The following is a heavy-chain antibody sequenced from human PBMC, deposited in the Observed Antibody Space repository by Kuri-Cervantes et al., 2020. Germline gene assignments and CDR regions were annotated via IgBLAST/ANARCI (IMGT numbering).Heavy chain of an antibody. D-gene: IGHD6-13*01. J-gene: IGHJ4*02. CDR2: SSGSGGST. CDR3: ARVQTELKAAAGLGY. V-gene: IGHV3-23*01. CDR1: GFTFSSYA. Sequence: GESLKISCAASGFTFSSYAMSWVRQAPGKGLEWVSASSGSGGSTYYADPVKGGFTISRDNSKNTLYLQMNILRADDTAVYYCARVQTELKAAAGLGYWGQETLVTVSS.